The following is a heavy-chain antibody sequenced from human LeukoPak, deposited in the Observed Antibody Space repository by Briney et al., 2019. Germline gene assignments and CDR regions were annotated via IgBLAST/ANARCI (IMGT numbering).Heavy chain of an antibody. J-gene: IGHJ5*02. D-gene: IGHD2-15*01. CDR2: IDPSDSYT. CDR1: GYSFTSYW. V-gene: IGHV5-10-1*01. CDR3: ATGGSCSGGSCYSGSWSAP. Sequence: GESLKISCKGSGYSFTSYWISWVRPMPGKGVEWMGRIDPSDSYTNYSPSFQGHVTISADKSISTAYLQWSSLKASDTAMYYCATGGSCSGGSCYSGSWSAPWGQGTLVTVSS.